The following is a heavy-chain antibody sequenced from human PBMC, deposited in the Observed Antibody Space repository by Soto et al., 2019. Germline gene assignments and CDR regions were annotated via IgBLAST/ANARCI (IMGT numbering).Heavy chain of an antibody. J-gene: IGHJ6*02. CDR3: AKGGTSHIYGIDD. V-gene: IGHV3-23*01. CDR2: IGGIGQYA. Sequence: PGGSLRLSCAASGFTFSNYAMNWVRQAPGKGLEWVAIIGGIGQYAFYADSVKGRFTFSRDNSKNTIYLEMNNLRTEDTAIYFCAKGGTSHIYGIDDWGPGTAVTVSS. D-gene: IGHD3-16*01. CDR1: GFTFSNYA.